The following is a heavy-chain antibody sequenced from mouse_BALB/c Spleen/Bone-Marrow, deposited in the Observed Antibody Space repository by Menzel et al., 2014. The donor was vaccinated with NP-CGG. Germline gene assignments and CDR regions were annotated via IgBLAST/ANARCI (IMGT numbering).Heavy chain of an antibody. D-gene: IGHD1-2*01. J-gene: IGHJ2*01. CDR2: ISSGGGST. Sequence: EVKLVESGGGLVKPGGSLKLSCAASGFGFSSSDMSWVRQTPEKRLEWVAYISSGGGSTYYPDTVKGRFTISRDNAKNTLYLQMSSLKSEDTAVYSYETRYYGRFDYWDQGTTLTVSS. CDR1: GFGFSSSD. CDR3: ETRYYGRFDY. V-gene: IGHV5-12-1*01.